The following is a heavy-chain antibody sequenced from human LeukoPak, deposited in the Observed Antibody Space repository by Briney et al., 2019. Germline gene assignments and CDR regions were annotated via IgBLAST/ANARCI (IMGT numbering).Heavy chain of an antibody. CDR3: ARHIDSGKYYGKYSFDS. Sequence: GESLKISCKASGYSFTTYWIGWVRQMPGKGLEWMGIIYPGDSHTTYSPSFQGQVTISADKSINTAYLRWVSLRASDTAIYYCARHIDSGKYYGKYSFDSWGQGTLVTVSS. J-gene: IGHJ4*02. CDR2: IYPGDSHT. CDR1: GYSFTTYW. V-gene: IGHV5-51*01. D-gene: IGHD1-26*01.